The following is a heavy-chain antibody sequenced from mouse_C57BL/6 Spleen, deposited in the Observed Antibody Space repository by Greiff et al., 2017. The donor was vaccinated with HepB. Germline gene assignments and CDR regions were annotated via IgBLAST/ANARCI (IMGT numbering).Heavy chain of an antibody. CDR1: GYTFTSYW. J-gene: IGHJ2*01. V-gene: IGHV1-50*01. CDR2: IDPSDSYT. CDR3: ARQWDYGTGY. Sequence: QVQLQQPGAELVKPGASVKLSCKASGYTFTSYWMQWVKQRPGQGLEWIGEIDPSDSYTNYNQKFKGKATLTVDTSSSTAYMQLSSLTSEDSAVYYCARQWDYGTGYWGQGTTLTVSS. D-gene: IGHD2-4*01.